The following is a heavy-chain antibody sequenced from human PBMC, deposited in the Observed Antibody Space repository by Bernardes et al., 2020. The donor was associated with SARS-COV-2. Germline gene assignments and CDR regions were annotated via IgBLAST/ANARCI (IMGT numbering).Heavy chain of an antibody. D-gene: IGHD3-9*01. V-gene: IGHV4-59*01. J-gene: IGHJ4*02. CDR3: ARAPGEVLRYFDWLYHFDS. CDR1: GGSISSYF. Sequence: SETLSLTCTVSGGSISSYFWSWIRPPPGKGLEWIAYIYNSGSTNYNPSLKSRVTISVDTSKNQFSLKLSSVTAADTAVYYCARAPGEVLRYFDWLYHFDSWGQGSLVTVSS. CDR2: IYNSGST.